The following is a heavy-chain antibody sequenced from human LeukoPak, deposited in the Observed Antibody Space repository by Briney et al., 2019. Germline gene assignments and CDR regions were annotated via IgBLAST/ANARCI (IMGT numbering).Heavy chain of an antibody. CDR1: GYTFTSYY. CDR3: ARGSPNWVGATSHFDY. V-gene: IGHV1-46*01. Sequence: GASLKVSCKASGYTFTSYYMHWVRHAPGQGLEWMGIINPSGGSTSYAQKFQGRVTMTRDTSTSTVYMERSSLRSEDTAVYYCARGSPNWVGATSHFDYWGQGTLVTVSS. J-gene: IGHJ4*02. D-gene: IGHD1-26*01. CDR2: INPSGGST.